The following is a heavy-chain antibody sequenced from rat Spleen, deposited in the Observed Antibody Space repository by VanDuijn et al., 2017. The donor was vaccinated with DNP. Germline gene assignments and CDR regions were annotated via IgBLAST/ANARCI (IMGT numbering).Heavy chain of an antibody. Sequence: EVQLVESGGGLVQPGRPLKLSCAASGFNFNDYWMGWVRQAPGKGLEWIGEINEDTSTINYSPSLKDKFTISRDNAQNTLYLQMDSLRSEDTATYYCVTGVYGGYEDWFAYWGQGTLVTVSS. J-gene: IGHJ3*01. CDR3: VTGVYGGYEDWFAY. CDR2: INEDTSTI. CDR1: GFNFNDYW. D-gene: IGHD1-11*01. V-gene: IGHV4-2*01.